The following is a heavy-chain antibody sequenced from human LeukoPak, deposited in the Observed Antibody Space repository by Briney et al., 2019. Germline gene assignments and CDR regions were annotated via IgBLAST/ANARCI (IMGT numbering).Heavy chain of an antibody. CDR2: IYPGDSDT. Sequence: ASVKISCKGPGYSFTSYWIGWVRQMPGKGLEWMGIIYPGDSDTRYSPSFQGQVTISADKSISTAYLQWSSLKASDTAMYYCARQQGLTNWDAFDIWGQGTMVTVSS. CDR3: ARQQGLTNWDAFDI. D-gene: IGHD1-1*01. J-gene: IGHJ3*02. CDR1: GYSFTSYW. V-gene: IGHV5-51*01.